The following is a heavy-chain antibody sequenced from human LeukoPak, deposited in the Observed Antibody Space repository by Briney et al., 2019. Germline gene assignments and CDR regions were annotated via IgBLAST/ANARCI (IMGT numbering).Heavy chain of an antibody. D-gene: IGHD6-13*01. V-gene: IGHV3-23*01. CDR2: ISGSGGT. CDR1: GFTFSSYA. Sequence: ETGGSLRLSCAAPGFTFSSYAMNWVRQAPGKGLEWVSAISGSGGTYYADSVKGRFTISRDNSKNTLYLQMNNLRAEDTAIYYCAKKGLASAGRPPYFDYWGQGALVTVPS. J-gene: IGHJ4*02. CDR3: AKKGLASAGRPPYFDY.